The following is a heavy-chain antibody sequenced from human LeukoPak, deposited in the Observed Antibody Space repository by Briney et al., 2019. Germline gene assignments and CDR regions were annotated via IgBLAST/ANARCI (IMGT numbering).Heavy chain of an antibody. Sequence: GGSLRLSCAASGFTFSSYWMSWVRQAPGKGLEWVSAIVASGYTYNADSVKGRFTISRDSSKNTVYLQMNILGAEDTAVYYCLPYGSGSAWGPGTLVTVSS. V-gene: IGHV3-23*01. D-gene: IGHD3-10*01. CDR2: IVASGYT. CDR3: LPYGSGSA. J-gene: IGHJ5*02. CDR1: GFTFSSYW.